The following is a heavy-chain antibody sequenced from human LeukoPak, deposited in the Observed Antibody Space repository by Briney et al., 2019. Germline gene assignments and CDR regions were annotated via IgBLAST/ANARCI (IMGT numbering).Heavy chain of an antibody. CDR3: ARAIAVAGLAWFDP. V-gene: IGHV4-59*01. CDR2: IYHSGST. D-gene: IGHD6-19*01. Sequence: PSETLSLTCTVSGGSISSYYWSWIRQPPGKGLEWIGYIYHSGSTNYNPSLKSRVTISVDTSKNQFSLKLSSVTAADTAVYYCARAIAVAGLAWFDPWGQGTLVTVSS. J-gene: IGHJ5*02. CDR1: GGSISSYY.